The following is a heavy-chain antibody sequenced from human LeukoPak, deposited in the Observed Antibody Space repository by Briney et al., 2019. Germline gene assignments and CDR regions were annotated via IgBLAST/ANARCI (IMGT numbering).Heavy chain of an antibody. J-gene: IGHJ3*02. Sequence: SVKVSCKASGGTFSSYAISWVRQAPGQGLEWTGGIIPIFGTANYAQKFQGRVTITADESTSTAYMELSSLRSEDTAVYYCARGTLTAPRSAFDIWGQGTMVTVSS. D-gene: IGHD1-14*01. CDR2: IIPIFGTA. V-gene: IGHV1-69*13. CDR3: ARGTLTAPRSAFDI. CDR1: GGTFSSYA.